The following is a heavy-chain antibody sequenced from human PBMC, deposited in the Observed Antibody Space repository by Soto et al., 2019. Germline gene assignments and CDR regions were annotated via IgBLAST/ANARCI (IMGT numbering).Heavy chain of an antibody. J-gene: IGHJ4*02. CDR1: GYTFTDYQ. D-gene: IGHD3-10*01. Sequence: ASVKVACKASGYTFTDYQIYWVRQAPGQGLAWMGWSNPDSGGTGYAQNFQGRVTMTRDTSISTAYMELSRLESAAPAVSYCTRDMVQGVTILSYWGQGTLVTVSS. CDR3: TRDMVQGVTILSY. CDR2: SNPDSGGT. V-gene: IGHV1-2*02.